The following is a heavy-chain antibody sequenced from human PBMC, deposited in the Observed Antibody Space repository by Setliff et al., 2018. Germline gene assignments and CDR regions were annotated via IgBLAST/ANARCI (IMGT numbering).Heavy chain of an antibody. V-gene: IGHV1-8*01. CDR2: MNPNSGNT. Sequence: ASVKVSCKASGYTFTSYDINWVRQATGQGLEWMGWMNPNSGNTGYAQKFQGRVTMTRNTSISTAYMELSSLRSEDTAVYYCAREETLGATLYYYGMDVWGQGTTVTVSS. CDR3: AREETLGATLYYYGMDV. J-gene: IGHJ6*02. CDR1: GYTFTSYD. D-gene: IGHD1-26*01.